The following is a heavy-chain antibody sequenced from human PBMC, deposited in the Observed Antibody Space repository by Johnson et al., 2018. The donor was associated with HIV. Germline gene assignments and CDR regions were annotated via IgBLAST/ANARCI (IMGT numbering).Heavy chain of an antibody. CDR1: GFTFNTYG. J-gene: IGHJ3*02. Sequence: VQLVESGGGVVQPGGSLRLSCAASGFTFNTYGMHWVRQAPGKGLEWVSVIYSGGSTFYADSVKGRFTISRDNSKNTLYLQMNSLRAEDTAVYYCAIIPPGGAGKGADAFDIWGQGTMVTVSS. D-gene: IGHD1-26*01. V-gene: IGHV3-NL1*01. CDR2: IYSGGST. CDR3: AIIPPGGAGKGADAFDI.